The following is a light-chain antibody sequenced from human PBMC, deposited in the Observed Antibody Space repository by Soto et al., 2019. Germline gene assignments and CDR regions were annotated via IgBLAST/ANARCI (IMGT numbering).Light chain of an antibody. CDR2: GAS. CDR3: QQYDNLPLT. V-gene: IGKV3D-15*01. J-gene: IGKJ3*01. Sequence: IVLMQSPGTLSLSPGERATLSCRASQTLRRTYIAWYQQKPGQAPRLLIYGASSRATGIPARFSGSGSGTEFTLTINSLQSEDFAVYFCQQYDNLPLTFGPGTKVDIK. CDR1: QTLRRT.